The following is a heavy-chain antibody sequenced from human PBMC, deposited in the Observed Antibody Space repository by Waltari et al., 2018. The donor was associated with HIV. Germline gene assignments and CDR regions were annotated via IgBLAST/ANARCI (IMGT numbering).Heavy chain of an antibody. CDR1: GGSISSSSYY. J-gene: IGHJ4*02. CDR2: IYYSGST. CDR3: ATSRSGWYKGDY. D-gene: IGHD6-19*01. Sequence: QLQLQESGPGLVKPSETLSLTCTVSGGSISSSSYYWGWIRQPPGKGLEWIGSIYYSGSTSYNPSLKSRVTISVDTSKNQFSLKLSSVTAADTAVYYCATSRSGWYKGDYWGQGTLVTVSS. V-gene: IGHV4-39*01.